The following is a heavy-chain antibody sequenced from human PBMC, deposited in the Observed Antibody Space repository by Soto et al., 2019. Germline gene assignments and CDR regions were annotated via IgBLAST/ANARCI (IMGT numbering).Heavy chain of an antibody. CDR2: IWSDGSKE. CDR1: GLPFSASA. V-gene: IGHV3-33*01. CDR3: ARDKGTTCLDT. J-gene: IGHJ5*02. Sequence: QAQLVESGGGVVQPGRSLRLSCAASGLPFSASAMHWVRQAPGKGLEWVAMIWSDGSKEYYADSVKGRFTITRDNSKNMIFLQMDSLRAEDTAVYYCARDKGTTCLDTWGQGNMVTVSS. D-gene: IGHD1-26*01.